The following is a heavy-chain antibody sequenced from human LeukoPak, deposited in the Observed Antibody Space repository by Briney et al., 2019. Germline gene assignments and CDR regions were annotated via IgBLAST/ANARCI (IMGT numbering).Heavy chain of an antibody. J-gene: IGHJ4*02. V-gene: IGHV3-33*01. CDR1: GVTFSSYG. Sequence: GRPLRLSCTASGVTFSSYGMHWVRQAPGKGLEGLAVIWYDGSNKDYADSVKGRFTISRDNSKNTLYLQMNSLRGEDTAVYYCARDGAVAGLGKFDYWGQGTLVTVSS. CDR2: IWYDGSNK. CDR3: ARDGAVAGLGKFDY. D-gene: IGHD6-19*01.